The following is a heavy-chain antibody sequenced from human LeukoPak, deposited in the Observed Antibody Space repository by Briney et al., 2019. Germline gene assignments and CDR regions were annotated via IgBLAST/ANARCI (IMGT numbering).Heavy chain of an antibody. D-gene: IGHD5-12*01. CDR2: ISYDGSNK. Sequence: GRSLRLSCAASGFTSSSYAMHWVRQAPGKGLEWVAVISYDGSNKYYADSVKGRFTISRDNSKNTLYLQMNSLRAEDTAVYYCARDWRGNSGYDIGLWGQGTLVTVSS. V-gene: IGHV3-30-3*01. CDR3: ARDWRGNSGYDIGL. CDR1: GFTSSSYA. J-gene: IGHJ4*02.